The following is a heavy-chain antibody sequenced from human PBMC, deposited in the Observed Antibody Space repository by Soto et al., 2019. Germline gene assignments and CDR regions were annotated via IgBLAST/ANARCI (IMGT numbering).Heavy chain of an antibody. V-gene: IGHV4-59*01. D-gene: IGHD3-10*01. J-gene: IGHJ3*02. Sequence: SETLSLTCTLSGVPISNYYWTWIRQPPGKGLEWIGYIYYSGSTNYNPSLKSRVTISLDTSKNQFSLRLSSVTAADTAVYYCTSKFGQLLADAFDIWGQGTMVT. CDR1: GVPISNYY. CDR2: IYYSGST. CDR3: TSKFGQLLADAFDI.